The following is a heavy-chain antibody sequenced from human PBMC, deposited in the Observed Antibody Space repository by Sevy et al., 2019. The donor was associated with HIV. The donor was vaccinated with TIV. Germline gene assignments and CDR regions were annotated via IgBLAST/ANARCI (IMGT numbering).Heavy chain of an antibody. CDR2: INHSGST. CDR1: RGSFTGYY. CDR3: ARGVGNSYGYDPDY. J-gene: IGHJ4*02. D-gene: IGHD5-18*01. V-gene: IGHV4-34*01. Sequence: SETLSLTCAVYRGSFTGYYWSWIRQPPGKGLEWIGEINHSGSTTYNPSLKSRVTISVDTSKNQFSLRLTAGTAADTAVYYCARGVGNSYGYDPDYWGQGTLVTVSS.